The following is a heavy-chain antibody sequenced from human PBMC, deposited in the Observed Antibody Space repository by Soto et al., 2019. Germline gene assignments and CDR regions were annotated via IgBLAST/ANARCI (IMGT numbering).Heavy chain of an antibody. CDR2: VSTSGAT. V-gene: IGHV4-4*07. CDR1: DDFISSYY. J-gene: IGHJ6*02. Sequence: QVQLQESGPRLVKPSETLSLTCTVSDDFISSYYWNWIRQPAGKGLEWIGRVSTSGATNYNPSLESRVTMSGYTPKKQFSLKLTSVTAADTAVYFCARADYEILTGSYAMYVWGQGTTVTVSS. D-gene: IGHD3-9*01. CDR3: ARADYEILTGSYAMYV.